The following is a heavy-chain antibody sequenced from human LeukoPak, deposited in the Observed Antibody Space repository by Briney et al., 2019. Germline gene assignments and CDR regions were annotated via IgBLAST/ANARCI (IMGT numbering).Heavy chain of an antibody. D-gene: IGHD1-26*01. Sequence: SETLSLTCTVSGYSISSGYYWGWIRQPPGKGLEWIGSIYHSGSTYYNPSLKSRVTISVDTSKNQFSLKLSSVTAADTAVYYCARIGGSFYFYYYMDVWGKGTMVTVS. CDR1: GYSISSGYY. CDR2: IYHSGST. CDR3: ARIGGSFYFYYYMDV. V-gene: IGHV4-38-2*02. J-gene: IGHJ6*03.